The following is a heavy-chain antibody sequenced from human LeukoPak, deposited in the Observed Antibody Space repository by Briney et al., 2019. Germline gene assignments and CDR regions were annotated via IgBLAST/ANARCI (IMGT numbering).Heavy chain of an antibody. CDR2: IKQDGSEK. Sequence: PGGSLRLSCAASGFTFSSYWMSWVRQAPGKGLEWVANIKQDGSEKYYVDSVKGRFTISRDNSKNTLYLQMNSLRAEDTAVYYCARDHYYDSSGSDYWGQGTLVTVSS. J-gene: IGHJ4*02. CDR3: ARDHYYDSSGSDY. D-gene: IGHD3-22*01. V-gene: IGHV3-7*01. CDR1: GFTFSSYW.